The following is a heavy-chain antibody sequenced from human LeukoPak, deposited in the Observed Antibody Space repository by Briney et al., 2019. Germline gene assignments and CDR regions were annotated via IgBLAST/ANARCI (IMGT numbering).Heavy chain of an antibody. Sequence: PGGSLRLSCAASGFTISGYWMTWVRQAPGKGLEWVANIKQDGSEKTYVDSAKGRFTISRDNAKNSIYLQMNSLRVEDTAIYYCARDGGTDWYDPWGQGTLVSVSS. J-gene: IGHJ5*02. CDR3: ARDGGTDWYDP. D-gene: IGHD3-16*01. CDR2: IKQDGSEK. V-gene: IGHV3-7*01. CDR1: GFTISGYW.